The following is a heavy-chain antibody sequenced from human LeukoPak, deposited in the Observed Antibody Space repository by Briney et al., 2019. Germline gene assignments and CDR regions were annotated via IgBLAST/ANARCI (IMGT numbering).Heavy chain of an antibody. V-gene: IGHV3-53*01. Sequence: PGRSLRLSCAASGFTFSSYGMHWVRQAPGKGLEWVSVIYSGGSTYYADSVKGRFTISRDNSKNTLYLQMNSLRADDTAVYYCARDRPYSGTGGAFDIWGQGTTVTVSS. CDR1: GFTFSSYG. D-gene: IGHD3-10*01. CDR2: IYSGGST. CDR3: ARDRPYSGTGGAFDI. J-gene: IGHJ3*02.